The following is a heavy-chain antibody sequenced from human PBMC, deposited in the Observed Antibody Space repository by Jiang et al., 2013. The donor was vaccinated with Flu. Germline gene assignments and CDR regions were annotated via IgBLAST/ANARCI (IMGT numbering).Heavy chain of an antibody. Sequence: VQLLESGGGLVQPGGSLRLSCAASGFTFSTCGMSWVRQAPGKGLEWVSGISGSGNSTYYADSVKGRFTISRDNFKNRLYLQMNSLRAEDTAVYYCAKDHPGGDRFNWFDPWGQGTLVTVSS. CDR2: ISGSGNST. J-gene: IGHJ5*02. CDR1: GFTFSTCG. CDR3: AKDHPGGDRFNWFDP. D-gene: IGHD2-21*01. V-gene: IGHV3-23*01.